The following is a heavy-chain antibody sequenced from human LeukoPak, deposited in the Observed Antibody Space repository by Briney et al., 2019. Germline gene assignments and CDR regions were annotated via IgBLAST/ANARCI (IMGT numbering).Heavy chain of an antibody. J-gene: IGHJ5*02. CDR3: TSGYSYGYWWRFDP. D-gene: IGHD5-18*01. CDR1: GFTFSNAW. V-gene: IGHV3-15*01. CDR2: IKSKTDGGTT. Sequence: PGGSLRLSCAASGFTFSNAWMSWVRQAPGKGLEWVGRIKSKTDGGTTDYAAPVKGRFTISRDDSKNTLYLQMNSLKTEDTAVYYCTSGYSYGYWWRFDPGGQGTLVTVSS.